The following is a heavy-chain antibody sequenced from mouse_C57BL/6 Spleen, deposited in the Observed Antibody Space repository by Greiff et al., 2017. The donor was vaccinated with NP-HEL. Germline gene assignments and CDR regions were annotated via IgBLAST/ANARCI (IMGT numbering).Heavy chain of an antibody. Sequence: QVQLQQSGAELARPGASVKLSCKASGYTFTSYGISWVKQRTGQGLEWIGEIYPRSGNTYYNEKFKGKATLTADKSSSTAYMELSSLTSEDSAIYFCARRYGNYGAMDYWGQGTSVTVSS. J-gene: IGHJ4*01. V-gene: IGHV1-81*01. CDR3: ARRYGNYGAMDY. D-gene: IGHD2-10*02. CDR1: GYTFTSYG. CDR2: IYPRSGNT.